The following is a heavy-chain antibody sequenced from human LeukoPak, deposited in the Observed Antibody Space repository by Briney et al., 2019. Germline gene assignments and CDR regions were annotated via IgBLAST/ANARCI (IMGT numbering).Heavy chain of an antibody. V-gene: IGHV4-34*01. CDR2: VNHSGST. CDR3: ARGYDSSGYYYGDFQH. J-gene: IGHJ1*01. CDR1: GGSFSDYY. Sequence: PSETLSLTCAVYGGSFSDYYWSWIRQPPGKGLEWIGEVNHSGSTNHNPSLKSRVTISVDTSKNQFSLKLSSVTAADTAVYYCARGYDSSGYYYGDFQHWGQGTLVTVSS. D-gene: IGHD3-22*01.